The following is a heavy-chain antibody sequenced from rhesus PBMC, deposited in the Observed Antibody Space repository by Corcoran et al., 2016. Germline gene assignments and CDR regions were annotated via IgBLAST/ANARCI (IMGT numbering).Heavy chain of an antibody. CDR3: ATGDTAGTVTFFDY. J-gene: IGHJ4*01. CDR2: IYGSGSSP. D-gene: IGHD5-42*01. CDR1: GGSISSSY. V-gene: IGHV4-169*02. Sequence: QLQLQESGPGLVKPSETLSVTCAVSGGSISSSYWSWIRQAPGKGLEWIGYIYGSGSSPNYNPSLKSPVTLSVDTSKNQLSLKLSSVTTADTAVYYCATGDTAGTVTFFDYWGQGVLVTVSS.